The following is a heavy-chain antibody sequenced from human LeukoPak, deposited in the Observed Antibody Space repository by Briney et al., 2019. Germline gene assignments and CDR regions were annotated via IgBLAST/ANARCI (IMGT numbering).Heavy chain of an antibody. CDR2: ISGSGGST. V-gene: IGHV3-23*01. CDR3: AKGGSNYYGSGSYHLFDY. CDR1: GFTFSSYA. J-gene: IGHJ4*02. D-gene: IGHD3-10*01. Sequence: GGSLRLSCAASGFTFSSYAMSWVRQAPGKGLEWVSAISGSGGSTYYADSVKGRFTISRDNPKNTLYLQMNSLRAEDTAVYYCAKGGSNYYGSGSYHLFDYWGQGTLVTVSS.